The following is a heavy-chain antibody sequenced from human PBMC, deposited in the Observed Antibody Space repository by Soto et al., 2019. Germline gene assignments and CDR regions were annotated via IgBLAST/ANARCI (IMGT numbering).Heavy chain of an antibody. Sequence: SETLSLTCSVSGYSVTSSDYYWAWIRQPPGKGLEWIGSMFYSRLTYYNPSLKSRVTLSVDTSKNQFSVRLNSVTAADTAVYYCAPLSVSLSGPYGIHVWGQGTTVTVSS. D-gene: IGHD2-15*01. J-gene: IGHJ6*02. CDR2: MFYSRLT. CDR1: GYSVTSSDYY. V-gene: IGHV4-39*01. CDR3: APLSVSLSGPYGIHV.